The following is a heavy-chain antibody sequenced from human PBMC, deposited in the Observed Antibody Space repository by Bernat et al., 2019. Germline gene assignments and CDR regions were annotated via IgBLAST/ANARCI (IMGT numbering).Heavy chain of an antibody. CDR2: ISAYNGNT. V-gene: IGHV1-18*01. Sequence: QVQLVQSGAEVKKPGASVKVSCKASGYTFTSYGISWVRQAPGQGLEWMGWISAYNGNTNYAQKLQGRVTMPTDTSTSTAYMELRSLRSDDTAVYYCARRQYYDSSGYYYVGFDYWGQGTLVTVAS. D-gene: IGHD3-22*01. J-gene: IGHJ4*02. CDR3: ARRQYYDSSGYYYVGFDY. CDR1: GYTFTSYG.